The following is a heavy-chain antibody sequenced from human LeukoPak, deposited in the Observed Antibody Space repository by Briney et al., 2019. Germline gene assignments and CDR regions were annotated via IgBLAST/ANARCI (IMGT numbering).Heavy chain of an antibody. D-gene: IGHD5-12*01. CDR3: ATEPSRSYSFDHLDF. CDR2: VVPMFGIR. V-gene: IGHV1-69*04. J-gene: IGHJ4*02. CDR1: GGTFNNYA. Sequence: ASVKVSCKTSGGTFNNYAISWVRQAPGQGLEWMGRVVPMFGIRNYPQTFRGRVNITADKATNAVYMELRSLRAEDTAIYYCATEPSRSYSFDHLDFWGLGTPVTVSS.